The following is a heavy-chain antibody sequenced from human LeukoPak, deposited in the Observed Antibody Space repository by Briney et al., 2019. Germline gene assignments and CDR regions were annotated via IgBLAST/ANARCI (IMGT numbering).Heavy chain of an antibody. CDR2: IYPGNSDI. CDR3: ARHLSGNTRCPDV. CDR1: GYSSISYR. D-gene: IGHD2-2*02. J-gene: IGHJ4*03. Sequence: ESLPSFTRGAGYSSISYRTAYVRQMPGKGLEWMGVIYPGNSDITYSPSFQGQVTISADKSVSTAYVHWGSLKASDTSIYYCARHLSGNTRCPDVWVQGTLVIVSS. V-gene: IGHV5-51*01.